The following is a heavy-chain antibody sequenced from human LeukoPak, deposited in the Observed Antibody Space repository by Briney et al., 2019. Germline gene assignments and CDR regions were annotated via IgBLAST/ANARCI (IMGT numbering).Heavy chain of an antibody. CDR2: ISWNGGSI. CDR3: ARGLGIYYDSSGFPRGDY. J-gene: IGHJ4*02. D-gene: IGHD3-22*01. Sequence: GGSLRLSCAASGFTFDDYAMHWVRQAPGKGLEWVSVISWNGGSIGYADSVKGRVTISRDSAKNSLYLQMNSLRADDTALYYCARGLGIYYDSSGFPRGDYWGQGTLVTVSS. V-gene: IGHV3-9*01. CDR1: GFTFDDYA.